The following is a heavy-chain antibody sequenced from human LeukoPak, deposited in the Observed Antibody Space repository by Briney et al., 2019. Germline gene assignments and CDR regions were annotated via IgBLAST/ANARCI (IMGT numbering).Heavy chain of an antibody. CDR3: ASTRSWRRYGYGY. D-gene: IGHD5-18*01. CDR2: IHLGDSDT. Sequence: GESLKISCKASGYSFTSYSIGWVRQMPGKGLEWMGIIHLGDSDTRYSPSFEGQVTISADKSISTAYLQWSSLKASDTAMYYCASTRSWRRYGYGYWGQGTLVTVSS. V-gene: IGHV5-51*01. CDR1: GYSFTSYS. J-gene: IGHJ4*02.